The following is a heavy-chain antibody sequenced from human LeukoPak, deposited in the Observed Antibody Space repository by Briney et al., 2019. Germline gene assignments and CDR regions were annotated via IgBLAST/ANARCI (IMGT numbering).Heavy chain of an antibody. CDR1: GFTFDDFT. CDR3: AKGHFGAGHY. Sequence: PGGSLRLSCAASGFTFDDFTMHWFRQPPGRGLQWVSLITGDGGTTSYADSVKGRFTISRDNSKNSLYLHMNSLRNEDTALYYCAKGHFGAGHYWGQGTVDTDSS. CDR2: ITGDGGTT. V-gene: IGHV3-43*02. D-gene: IGHD3-3*01. J-gene: IGHJ4*02.